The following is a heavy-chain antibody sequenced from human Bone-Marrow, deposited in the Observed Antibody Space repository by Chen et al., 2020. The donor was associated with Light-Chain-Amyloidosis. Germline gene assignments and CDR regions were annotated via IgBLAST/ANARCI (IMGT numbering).Heavy chain of an antibody. CDR1: GDSITSSTDY. V-gene: IGHV4-39*07. CDR2: IYSSGSS. Sequence: QLQLQESGPRLVKSSGTLSLKCSVSGDSITSSTDYWGWIRQPPGKGLEYIASIYSSGSSYYKPSLKSRVTISVDTSKNQFSLRLTPATAADTAVYYCVRSRYSTGPFEVWGQGSLVTVSS. CDR3: VRSRYSTGPFEV. J-gene: IGHJ1*01. D-gene: IGHD3-16*02.